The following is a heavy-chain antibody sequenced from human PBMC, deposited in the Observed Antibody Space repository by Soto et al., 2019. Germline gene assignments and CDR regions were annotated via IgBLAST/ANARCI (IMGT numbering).Heavy chain of an antibody. J-gene: IGHJ6*02. Sequence: PGGSLRLSCAASGFTFSSYAMHWVRQAPGKGLEWVAVISYDGSNKYYADSVKGRFTISRDNSKNTLYLQMNSLRAEDTAVYYCARDLGYSSGWYRTYYYYGMDVWGQGTTVTVSS. D-gene: IGHD6-19*01. V-gene: IGHV3-30-3*01. CDR3: ARDLGYSSGWYRTYYYYGMDV. CDR2: ISYDGSNK. CDR1: GFTFSSYA.